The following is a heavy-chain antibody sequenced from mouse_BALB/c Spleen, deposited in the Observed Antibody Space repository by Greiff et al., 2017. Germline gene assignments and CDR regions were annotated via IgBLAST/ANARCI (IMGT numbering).Heavy chain of an antibody. D-gene: IGHD1-1*01. CDR2: INPSNGRT. CDR3: ARSYYYGSKGSDD. Sequence: QVQLQQPGAELVKPGASVKLSCKASGYTFTSYWMHWVKQRPGQGLEWIGEINPSNGRTNYNEKFKSKATLTVDKSSSTAYMQLSSLTSEDSAVYYCARSYYYGSKGSDDWGQGTTLTVSS. V-gene: IGHV1S81*02. J-gene: IGHJ2*01. CDR1: GYTFTSYW.